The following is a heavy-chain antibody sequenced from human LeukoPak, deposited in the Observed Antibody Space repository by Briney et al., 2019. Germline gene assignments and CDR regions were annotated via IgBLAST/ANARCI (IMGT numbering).Heavy chain of an antibody. CDR2: IKQDGSEK. V-gene: IGHV3-7*01. CDR1: GFTFSRYW. J-gene: IGHJ4*02. D-gene: IGHD4-17*01. CDR3: ARDTAAWDY. Sequence: PGGSLRLSCAASGFTFSRYWMSWVRQAPGKGLEWVANIKQDGSEKYYVDSVKGRFTISRDNAKNSLYLQMNSLRAEDTAVYYCARDTAAWDYWGQGTLVTVSS.